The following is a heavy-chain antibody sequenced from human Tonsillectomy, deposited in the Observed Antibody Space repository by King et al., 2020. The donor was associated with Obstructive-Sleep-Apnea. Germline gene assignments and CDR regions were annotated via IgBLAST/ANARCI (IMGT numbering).Heavy chain of an antibody. CDR1: GFRLVDIA. D-gene: IGHD2-2*01. Sequence: VQLVESGGGWNRLARPRRISVQPLGFRLVDIACTGFRKPPGKALEWASGLIGISVILAYGDSGKGRFTISRDNAKNSLYLQMNSLKPEDTAVYYCARDKIEGSSFWYYFDYWGRGTLVTVSS. CDR2: LIGISVIL. V-gene: IGHV3-9*01. CDR3: ARDKIEGSSFWYYFDY. J-gene: IGHJ4*02.